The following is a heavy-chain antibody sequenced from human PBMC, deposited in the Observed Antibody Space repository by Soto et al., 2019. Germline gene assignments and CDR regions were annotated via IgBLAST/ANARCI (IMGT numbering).Heavy chain of an antibody. CDR2: INPSGGST. V-gene: IGHV1-46*01. CDR1: GYTFTSYY. Sequence: QVQLVQSGAEVKKPGASVKVSCKASGYTFTSYYMHWVRQAPGQGLEWMGIINPSGGSTSYAQKFQGRVTMTRDTSTSTVYMELSSLRSEDTAVYYCARDFHVEYSGFGRGSSWDYWGQGTLVTVSS. CDR3: ARDFHVEYSGFGRGSSWDY. D-gene: IGHD5-12*01. J-gene: IGHJ4*02.